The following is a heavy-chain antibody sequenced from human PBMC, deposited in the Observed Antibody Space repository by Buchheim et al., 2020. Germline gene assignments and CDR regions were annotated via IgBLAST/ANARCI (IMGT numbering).Heavy chain of an antibody. D-gene: IGHD5-12*01. J-gene: IGHJ5*02. CDR2: ISSSSSTI. Sequence: EVQLVESGGGLVQPGGSLRLSCAASAFTFRTYSMNWVRQAPGKGLEWVSFISSSSSTIYYADSVKGRFTISRDNPKNSLYMQMNSLRAEDTALYYCARDYDRNWFDPWGQGTL. CDR1: AFTFRTYS. V-gene: IGHV3-48*01. CDR3: ARDYDRNWFDP.